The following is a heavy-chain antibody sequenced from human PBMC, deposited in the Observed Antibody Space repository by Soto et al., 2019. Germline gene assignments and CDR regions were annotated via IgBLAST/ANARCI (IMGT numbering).Heavy chain of an antibody. CDR1: GGSISSGDYY. J-gene: IGHJ5*02. Sequence: PSETLSLTCTVSGGSISSGDYYWSWIRQPPGKGLEWIGYIYYSGSTYYNPSLKSRVTISIDTSKYQFSLKLSSVTAADTAVYYCARERPDGCRLDPWGQGTLVTVSS. CDR3: ARERPDGCRLDP. CDR2: IYYSGST. V-gene: IGHV4-30-4*01. D-gene: IGHD6-19*01.